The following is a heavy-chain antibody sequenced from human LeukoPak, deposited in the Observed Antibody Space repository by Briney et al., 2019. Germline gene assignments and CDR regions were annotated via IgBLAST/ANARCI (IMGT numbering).Heavy chain of an antibody. V-gene: IGHV3-7*03. J-gene: IGHJ5*02. D-gene: IGHD7-27*01. CDR2: IKQDGSEK. CDR1: GFTFSNYW. Sequence: GGSLRLSCVASGFTFSNYWMSWVRQAPGKGLEWVANIKQDGSEKYYVDSVKGRFTIPRDNAKNSLYLQMNSLRAEDTAVYYCAKGLGTNWFDPWGQGTLVTVSS. CDR3: AKGLGTNWFDP.